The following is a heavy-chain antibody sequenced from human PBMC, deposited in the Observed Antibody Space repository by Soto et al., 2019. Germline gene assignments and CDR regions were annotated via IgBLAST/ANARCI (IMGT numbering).Heavy chain of an antibody. CDR2: IIPIFGTA. D-gene: IGHD1-1*01. J-gene: IGHJ6*02. Sequence: ASVKVSCKASGGTFSSYAISWVRQAPGQGLEWMGGIIPIFGTANYAQKFQGRVTITADESTSTAYMELSSLRSEDTAVYYCARDRKGQSMSGWNDGVSYYYGMDVWGQGTTVTVSS. CDR3: ARDRKGQSMSGWNDGVSYYYGMDV. V-gene: IGHV1-69*13. CDR1: GGTFSSYA.